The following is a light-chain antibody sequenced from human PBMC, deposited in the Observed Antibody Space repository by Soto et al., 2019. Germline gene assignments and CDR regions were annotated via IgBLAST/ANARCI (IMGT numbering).Light chain of an antibody. J-gene: IGLJ1*01. CDR2: DVS. CDR1: SSDVGGYNY. Sequence: ALTQPRSVSGSPGQSVTISCTGTSSDVGGYNYVSWYQQHPGKAPKLMIYDVSKRPSGVPDRFSGSKSGNTASLTISGLQAEDEADYYCFSYAGSYTFYVFGTGTKVAVL. V-gene: IGLV2-11*01. CDR3: FSYAGSYTFYV.